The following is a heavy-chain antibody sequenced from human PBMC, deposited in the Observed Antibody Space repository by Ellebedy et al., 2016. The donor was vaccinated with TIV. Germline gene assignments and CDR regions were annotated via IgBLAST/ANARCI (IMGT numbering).Heavy chain of an antibody. J-gene: IGHJ3*02. CDR1: GLTFDNFA. Sequence: GESLKISCATSGLTFDNFAMRWFRQAPGKGLEWVSAITGSGDRTFYADSVKGRFTVSRDTSKNTLYLQVDSLRADDTAIYYCASDPWGVGPAFDIWGQGTMVTVSS. CDR3: ASDPWGVGPAFDI. V-gene: IGHV3-23*01. D-gene: IGHD1-26*01. CDR2: ITGSGDRT.